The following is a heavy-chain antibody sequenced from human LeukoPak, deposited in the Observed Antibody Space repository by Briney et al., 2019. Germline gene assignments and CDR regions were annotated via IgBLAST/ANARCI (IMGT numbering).Heavy chain of an antibody. J-gene: IGHJ4*02. V-gene: IGHV3-21*01. CDR3: ARGVVRYFDY. CDR1: GFTFSGYS. Sequence: PGGSLRLSCATSGFTFSGYSMNWVRQAPGKGLEWVSSISSSSSYIYYADSVKGRFTISRDNAKNSLYLQMNSLRAEDTAVYYCARGVVRYFDYWGQGALVTVSS. CDR2: ISSSSSYI. D-gene: IGHD3-9*01.